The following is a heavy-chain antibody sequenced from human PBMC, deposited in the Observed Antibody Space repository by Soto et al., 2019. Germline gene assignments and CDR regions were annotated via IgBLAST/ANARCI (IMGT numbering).Heavy chain of an antibody. D-gene: IGHD1-26*01. CDR3: VRENEMAGATSAFEY. Sequence: GGSLRLSCEASGFRFNSYSMNWVSQAPQKGLEWVSLIDARSNYIYYADSVKGRFTISRDNARNSLYLQMDSLRVEDTAVYYCVRENEMAGATSAFEYWGQGTPVTVS. V-gene: IGHV3-21*06. J-gene: IGHJ4*02. CDR1: GFRFNSYS. CDR2: IDARSNYI.